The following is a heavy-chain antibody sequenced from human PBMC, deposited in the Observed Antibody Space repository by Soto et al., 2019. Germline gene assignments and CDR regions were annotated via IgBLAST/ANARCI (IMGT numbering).Heavy chain of an antibody. V-gene: IGHV3-7*01. D-gene: IGHD3-3*01. CDR2: IKQDGSEK. CDR3: ARVYYDFWSGYSYYYMDV. Sequence: GGSLRLSCAASGFTFSSYWMSWVRQAPGKGLEWVANIKQDGSEKYYVDSVKGRFTISRDNAKNSLYLQMNSLRAEDTAVYYCARVYYDFWSGYSYYYMDVWGKGTTVTVSS. J-gene: IGHJ6*03. CDR1: GFTFSSYW.